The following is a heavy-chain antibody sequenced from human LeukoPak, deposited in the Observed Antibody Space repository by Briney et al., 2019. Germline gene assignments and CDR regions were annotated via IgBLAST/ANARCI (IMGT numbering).Heavy chain of an antibody. CDR1: GDSISYYY. D-gene: IGHD6-19*01. V-gene: IGHV4-59*01. J-gene: IGHJ4*02. CDR3: ARVSSGWWDY. Sequence: PSETLSLTCSVSGDSISYYYWNWIRQPPGKGLEWIGYIYYSGSTNYNPSLKSRLTISLDTSKNQFSLKLSSVTAADTAVYYCARVSSGWWDYWGQGTLVTVSS. CDR2: IYYSGST.